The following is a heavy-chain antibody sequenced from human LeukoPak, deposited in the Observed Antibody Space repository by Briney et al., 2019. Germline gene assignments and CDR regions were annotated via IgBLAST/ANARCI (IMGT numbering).Heavy chain of an antibody. Sequence: GGSLRLSCAASGFTVSSNYMSWVRQAPGKGLEWVSVIYSGGSTYYADSVKGRFTISRDNSKNTLYLQMNSLRAEDTAVYYCASGRITMVRGVIKGDYYFDYWGQGTLVTVSS. CDR1: GFTVSSNY. J-gene: IGHJ4*02. CDR3: ASGRITMVRGVIKGDYYFDY. V-gene: IGHV3-66*01. CDR2: IYSGGST. D-gene: IGHD3-10*01.